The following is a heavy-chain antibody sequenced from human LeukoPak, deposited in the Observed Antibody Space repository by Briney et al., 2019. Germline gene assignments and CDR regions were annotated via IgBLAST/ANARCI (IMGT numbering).Heavy chain of an antibody. D-gene: IGHD2-21*02. CDR2: IKRDGSEA. Sequence: GGSLRLSCAASGFIFRNFWMSWVRQAPGKGLEWVANIKRDGSEANYVDSPKGRFTISRDNAKNSLYLQINSLRVEDTAVYYCFSEEGDLFPPLFWGQGTLVTVSS. CDR3: FSEEGDLFPPLF. J-gene: IGHJ4*02. CDR1: GFIFRNFW. V-gene: IGHV3-7*01.